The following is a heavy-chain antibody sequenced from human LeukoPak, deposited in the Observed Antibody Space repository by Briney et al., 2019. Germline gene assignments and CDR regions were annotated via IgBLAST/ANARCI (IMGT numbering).Heavy chain of an antibody. Sequence: GASVKVSCKASGGTFSSYAISWVRQAPGQGLEWMGRIIPILGIANYAQKFQGRVTITADKSTSTAYMELSSLRSEDTAVYYCARGGIVGETDAFDIWGQGTMVTVSS. CDR3: ARGGIVGETDAFDI. D-gene: IGHD1-26*01. CDR1: GGTFSSYA. CDR2: IIPILGIA. J-gene: IGHJ3*02. V-gene: IGHV1-69*04.